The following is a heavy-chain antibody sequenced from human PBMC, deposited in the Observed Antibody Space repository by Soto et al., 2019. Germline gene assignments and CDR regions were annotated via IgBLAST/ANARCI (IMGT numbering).Heavy chain of an antibody. Sequence: QVQLVESGGGLVKPGGSLRLSCAVSGFTFSDYYMTWIRQAPGKGLEWVSYISSSTSHTNYADSVKGRFTISRDNAKNSLFLQRNSLRAEDTAVYYCARGRGAAADYCDFWGQGTLGTVSS. J-gene: IGHJ4*02. CDR3: ARGRGAAADYCDF. CDR2: ISSSTSHT. V-gene: IGHV3-11*05. D-gene: IGHD6-13*01. CDR1: GFTFSDYY.